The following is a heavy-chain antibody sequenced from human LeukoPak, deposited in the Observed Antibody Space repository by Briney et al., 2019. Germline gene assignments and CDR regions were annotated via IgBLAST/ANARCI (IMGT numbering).Heavy chain of an antibody. CDR3: ARDEAMVRGVIIDGLDY. J-gene: IGHJ4*02. V-gene: IGHV3-30*04. D-gene: IGHD3-10*01. CDR1: GFTFSSYA. Sequence: GRSLRLSCAASGFTFSSYAIHWVRQAPGKGLEWVAVISYDGSNKYYADSVKGRFTISRDNSKNTLYLQMNSLRAEDTAVYYCARDEAMVRGVIIDGLDYWGQGTLVTVSS. CDR2: ISYDGSNK.